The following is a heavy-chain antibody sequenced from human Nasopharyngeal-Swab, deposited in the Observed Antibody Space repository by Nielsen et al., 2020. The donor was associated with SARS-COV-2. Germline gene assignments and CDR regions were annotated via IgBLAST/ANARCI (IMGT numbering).Heavy chain of an antibody. CDR2: LSSNGSTI. CDR1: GFTFSSYA. J-gene: IGHJ4*02. V-gene: IGHV3-48*03. CDR3: ASDLSSSPTFDY. Sequence: GESLKISCAASGFTFSSYAMNWVRQAPGKGLEWVSYLSSNGSTIYYADSVKGRFTISRDNAKNSLYLQMHSLRDEDTAVYYCASDLSSSPTFDYWGQGTLVTVSS. D-gene: IGHD6-6*01.